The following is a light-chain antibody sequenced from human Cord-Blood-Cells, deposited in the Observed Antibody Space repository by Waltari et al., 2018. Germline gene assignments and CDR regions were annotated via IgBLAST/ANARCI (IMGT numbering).Light chain of an antibody. Sequence: QSVLTQPPSVSGAPGQRVTISCTGRSSNTGAGYDVHWYQQLPGTAPKPLIYGNSNRPSGVPDRFSGSKSGTSASLAITGLQAEDEADYYCQSYDSSLSGVVFGGGTKLTV. J-gene: IGLJ2*01. CDR1: SSNTGAGYD. V-gene: IGLV1-40*01. CDR3: QSYDSSLSGVV. CDR2: GNS.